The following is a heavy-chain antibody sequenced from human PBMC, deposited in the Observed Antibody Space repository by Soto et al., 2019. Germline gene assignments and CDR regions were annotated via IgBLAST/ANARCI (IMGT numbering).Heavy chain of an antibody. J-gene: IGHJ6*02. D-gene: IGHD6-13*01. Sequence: PSETLSLTCAVSGGSISSGGYSWSWIRQPPGKGLEWIGYIYHSGSTYYNPSLKSRVTISVDRSKNQFSLKLSSVTAADTAVHYCARVGYSSSWSAYGMDVWGQGTTVTVSS. CDR1: GGSISSGGYS. CDR2: IYHSGST. CDR3: ARVGYSSSWSAYGMDV. V-gene: IGHV4-30-2*01.